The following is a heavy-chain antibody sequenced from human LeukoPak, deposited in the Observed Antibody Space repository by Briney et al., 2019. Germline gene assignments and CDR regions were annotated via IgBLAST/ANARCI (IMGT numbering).Heavy chain of an antibody. CDR1: GYTFTCYY. CDR2: INPNSGGT. CDR3: ARWYYYGSGSYYSKHYYYYMDV. Sequence: ASVEVSCKASGYTFTCYYMHWVRQAPGQGLEWMGWINPNSGGTNYAQKFQGRVTMTRDTSISTAYMELSRLRSDDTAVYYCARWYYYGSGSYYSKHYYYYMDVWGKGTTVTVSS. V-gene: IGHV1-2*02. D-gene: IGHD3-10*01. J-gene: IGHJ6*03.